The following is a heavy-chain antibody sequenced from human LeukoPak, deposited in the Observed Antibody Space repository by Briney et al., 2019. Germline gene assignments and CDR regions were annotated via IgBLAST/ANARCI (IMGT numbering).Heavy chain of an antibody. Sequence: ASVKVSCKACGYTFTGYYIHWVRQAPGQGLEWMGRINPNSGGTNYAQKFQGRVTMTRDTSISTAYMELSRLRSDDTAVYYCARASLSQVVTPASYWGQGTLVTVSS. CDR1: GYTFTGYY. CDR3: ARASLSQVVTPASY. CDR2: INPNSGGT. D-gene: IGHD4-23*01. V-gene: IGHV1-2*06. J-gene: IGHJ4*02.